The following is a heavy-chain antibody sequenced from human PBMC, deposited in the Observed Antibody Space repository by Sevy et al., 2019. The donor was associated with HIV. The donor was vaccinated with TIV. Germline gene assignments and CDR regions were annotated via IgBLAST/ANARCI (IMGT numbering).Heavy chain of an antibody. D-gene: IGHD3-22*01. CDR3: HGDYDSSQSASYYYYGMDV. CDR1: GFTFSSYA. CDR2: IGGSGGST. Sequence: AGSLRLSCAASGFTFSSYAMSWVHQAPGKGLEWVSTIGGSGGSTYYADSVKGRFTISRDNSKNTLYFQMNSLRAEDSAVYYCHGDYDSSQSASYYYYGMDVWGQGTTVTVSS. J-gene: IGHJ6*02. V-gene: IGHV3-23*01.